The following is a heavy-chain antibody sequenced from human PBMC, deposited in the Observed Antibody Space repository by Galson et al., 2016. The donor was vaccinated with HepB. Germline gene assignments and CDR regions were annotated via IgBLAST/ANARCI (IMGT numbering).Heavy chain of an antibody. CDR1: GFSVSGKY. J-gene: IGHJ3*02. D-gene: IGHD3-22*01. CDR2: IFSGDAT. Sequence: SLRLPCAASGFSVSGKYRSWARQAPGKGLEWVSAIFSGDATYYRDSVKGRFTISRDTSKNTLYLQMNNLRAEDTAIYYCEGYSDPFDIWGQGTMVTVSS. V-gene: IGHV3-53*01. CDR3: EGYSDPFDI.